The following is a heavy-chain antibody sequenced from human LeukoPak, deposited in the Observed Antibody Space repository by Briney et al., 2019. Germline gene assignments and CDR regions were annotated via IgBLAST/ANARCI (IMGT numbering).Heavy chain of an antibody. CDR3: ARMIASAGTEYFDL. V-gene: IGHV4-59*01. J-gene: IGHJ2*01. CDR2: VHYSGNT. CDR1: SGSISNYY. Sequence: SETLSLTCIVSSGSISNYYWNWIRQPPRKGLEWIGYVHYSGNTNYNPSLKSRVTISVDTSKTQFSLKLSSVTAADTAVYYCARMIASAGTEYFDLWGHGALVTVSS. D-gene: IGHD6-13*01.